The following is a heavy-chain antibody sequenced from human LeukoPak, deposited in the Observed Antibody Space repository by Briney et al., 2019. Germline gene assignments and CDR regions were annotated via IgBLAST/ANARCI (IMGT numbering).Heavy chain of an antibody. CDR3: ARSFGNYFDY. D-gene: IGHD3-10*01. CDR1: GFTFSSYS. J-gene: IGHJ4*02. Sequence: TPGGSLRLSCAASGFTFSSYSMNWVRQPPGKGLEWIGSIYYSGSTYYNPSLKSRVTISVDTSKNQFSLKLSSVTAADTAVYYCARSFGNYFDYWGQGTLVTVSS. V-gene: IGHV4-39*07. CDR2: IYYSGST.